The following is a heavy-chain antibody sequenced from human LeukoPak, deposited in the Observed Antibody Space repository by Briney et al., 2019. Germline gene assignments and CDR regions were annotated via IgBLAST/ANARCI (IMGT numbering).Heavy chain of an antibody. V-gene: IGHV1-18*01. CDR2: ISAYNGNT. CDR1: GYTFTSYG. CDR3: ARALTDFWSGYSRDDAFYI. Sequence: ASVKVSCKASGYTFTSYGISWVRQAPGQGLEWMGWISAYNGNTNYAQKLQGRVTMTTDTSTSTAYMELRSLRADDTAVYYCARALTDFWSGYSRDDAFYIWGQGTMVTVSS. D-gene: IGHD3-3*01. J-gene: IGHJ3*02.